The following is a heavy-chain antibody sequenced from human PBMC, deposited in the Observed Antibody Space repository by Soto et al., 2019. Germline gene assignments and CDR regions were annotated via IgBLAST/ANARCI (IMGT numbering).Heavy chain of an antibody. CDR3: ARDDYGDYTYPYYFDY. Sequence: NPSETLSLTCTVSGGSISSSSYYWGWIRQPPGKGLEWIGSIYYSGSTYYNPSLKSRVTISVDTSKNQFSLKLSSVTAADTAVYYCARDDYGDYTYPYYFDYWGQGTLVTVSS. D-gene: IGHD4-17*01. V-gene: IGHV4-39*02. CDR2: IYYSGST. J-gene: IGHJ4*02. CDR1: GGSISSSSYY.